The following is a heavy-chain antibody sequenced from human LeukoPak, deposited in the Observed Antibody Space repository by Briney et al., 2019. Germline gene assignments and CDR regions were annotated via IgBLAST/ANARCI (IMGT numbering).Heavy chain of an antibody. Sequence: PGGSLRLSCAASGFIFDDYAMHWARQAPGKGLEWVSSISWNSGSIGYADSVKGRFTISRDNANNSLYLQMNSLRAEDTALYYCAKGLYSSSTHWFDPWGQGTLVTVSS. CDR3: AKGLYSSSTHWFDP. J-gene: IGHJ5*02. D-gene: IGHD6-6*01. V-gene: IGHV3-9*01. CDR2: ISWNSGSI. CDR1: GFIFDDYA.